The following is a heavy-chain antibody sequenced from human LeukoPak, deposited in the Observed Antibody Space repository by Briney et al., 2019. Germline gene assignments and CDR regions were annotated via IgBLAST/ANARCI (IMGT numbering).Heavy chain of an antibody. D-gene: IGHD3-10*01. Sequence: GGSLRLSCAASSFTFSNAWMSWVRQAPGKGLEWIGRIKSKTDGETTNYAEPVRGRFTISRDDSKSAVYLQMNSLKIEDTAVYYCTTDLGTYYHGSQRLIPIDYWGQGTLVTVSS. CDR2: IKSKTDGETT. V-gene: IGHV3-15*01. CDR3: TTDLGTYYHGSQRLIPIDY. CDR1: SFTFSNAW. J-gene: IGHJ4*02.